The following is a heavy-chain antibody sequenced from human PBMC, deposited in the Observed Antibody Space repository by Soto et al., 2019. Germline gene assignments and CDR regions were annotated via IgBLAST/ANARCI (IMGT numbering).Heavy chain of an antibody. CDR2: IKPDGSGQ. V-gene: IGHV3-7*04. CDR3: TRDAYDY. J-gene: IGHJ4*02. CDR1: GFTLKNYW. D-gene: IGHD2-21*01. Sequence: EVQLVESGGGLVQPGGSLRLSCAASGFTLKNYWMSWVRQGPGKGLEWVANIKPDGSGQYYVDSVKGRFTISRDNAKNSLYLEMNSLRADDTAVYYCTRDAYDYWGQGTPVTVSS.